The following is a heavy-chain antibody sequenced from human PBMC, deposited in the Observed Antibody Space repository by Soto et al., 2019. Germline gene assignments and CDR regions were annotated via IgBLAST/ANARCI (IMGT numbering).Heavy chain of an antibody. Sequence: QVQLVESGGGVVQPGRSLRLSCAASGFTFSSYAMHWVRQAPGKGLEWVAVISYDGSNKYYTDSVKGRFTISRDNSKNXLYLQTNSLRAEDTAVYYCARPLWRDDYNWGYFDLWGRGTLVTVSS. D-gene: IGHD4-4*01. CDR2: ISYDGSNK. J-gene: IGHJ2*01. V-gene: IGHV3-30-3*01. CDR3: ARPLWRDDYNWGYFDL. CDR1: GFTFSSYA.